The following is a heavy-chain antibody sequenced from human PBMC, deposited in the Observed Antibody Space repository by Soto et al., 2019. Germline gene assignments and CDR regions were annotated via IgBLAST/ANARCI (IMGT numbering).Heavy chain of an antibody. CDR3: AKDRYCSSTSCSSLNS. J-gene: IGHJ5*02. Sequence: GGSLRLSHAASGFTFASYTMTWVRQAPGKGLEWVSVISGRAGNTYYADSVKGRFTISRDNSKNTLYLYMSSLRAEDTALYYCAKDRYCSSTSCSSLNSWGQGTLVTVSS. CDR2: ISGRAGNT. V-gene: IGHV3-23*01. D-gene: IGHD2-2*01. CDR1: GFTFASYT.